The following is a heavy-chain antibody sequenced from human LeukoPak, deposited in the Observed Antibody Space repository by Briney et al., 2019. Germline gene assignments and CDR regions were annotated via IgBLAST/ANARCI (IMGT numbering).Heavy chain of an antibody. J-gene: IGHJ4*02. CDR1: GFTFSSYS. CDR2: ISSSSSYI. Sequence: NPGGSLRLSCAASGFTFSSYSMNWVRQAPGKGLEWVSSISSSSSYIYYADSVKGRFTIYRDNAKNSLYLQMNSLRPEDTAVYYCARAGVAGTEGHFDYWGQGTLVTVSS. D-gene: IGHD6-19*01. CDR3: ARAGVAGTEGHFDY. V-gene: IGHV3-21*01.